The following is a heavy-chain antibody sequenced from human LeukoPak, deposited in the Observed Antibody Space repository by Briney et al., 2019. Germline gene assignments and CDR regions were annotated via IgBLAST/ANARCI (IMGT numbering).Heavy chain of an antibody. CDR3: ARTGDYGSGSFRWRHFDF. V-gene: IGHV3-30*03. CDR2: ISYDGSNQ. J-gene: IGHJ4*02. D-gene: IGHD3-10*01. CDR1: GFTFSNYG. Sequence: GGSLRLSCAASGFTFSNYGMHWVRQAPGKGLEWVAVISYDGSNQDYADSVKGRFTISRDNSKNTLYLQMNSLRTEDTAVYYCARTGDYGSGSFRWRHFDFWGQGTLVTVSS.